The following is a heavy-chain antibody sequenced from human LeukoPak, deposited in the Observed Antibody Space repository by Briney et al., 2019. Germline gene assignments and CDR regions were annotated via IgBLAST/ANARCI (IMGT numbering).Heavy chain of an antibody. CDR1: GGSLRVYY. Sequence: SDTLSLTCAVYGGSLRVYYWSWIRQPPGKALEWMGEINHSGSTNYNPSLKSRVTISVDTSKNQFSLKLSSVTAADTAVYYCARGRRGYSYGSFNYYYYYMDVWGKGTTVTVSS. CDR2: INHSGST. J-gene: IGHJ6*03. CDR3: ARGRRGYSYGSFNYYYYYMDV. V-gene: IGHV4-34*01. D-gene: IGHD5-18*01.